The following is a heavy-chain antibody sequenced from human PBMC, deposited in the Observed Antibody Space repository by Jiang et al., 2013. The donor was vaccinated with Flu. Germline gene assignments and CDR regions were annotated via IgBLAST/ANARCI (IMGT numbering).Heavy chain of an antibody. Sequence: VQLVESGAEVKKPGESLRISCKASEYTFTNYWISWVRQMPGKGLEWMAHVDPRDYPSDSSISYSPSFQGHVTISADRSITTAYLQWNSLQASDSAMYYCVRHALGNNGWYYFDYWGQGTLLTVSP. V-gene: IGHV5-10-1*01. CDR3: VRHALGNNGWYYFDY. CDR1: EYTFTNYW. CDR2: VDPRDYPSDSSI. D-gene: IGHD6-19*01. J-gene: IGHJ4*02.